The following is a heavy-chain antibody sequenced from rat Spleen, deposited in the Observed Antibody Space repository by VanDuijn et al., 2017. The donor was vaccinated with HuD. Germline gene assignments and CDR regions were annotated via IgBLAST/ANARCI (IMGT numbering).Heavy chain of an antibody. J-gene: IGHJ3*01. D-gene: IGHD1-11*01. V-gene: IGHV5-7*01. CDR2: ISHDGSSS. Sequence: EVQLVESGGGLVQPGRSLKVSCAASGFTFSDYNMAWVRQAPKQGLEWVATISHDGSSSYYRDSVKGRFTISRDNAKSTLYLQMDSLRSEDTATYYCVRHGYGGYSGPFAYWGQGTLVTVSS. CDR3: VRHGYGGYSGPFAY. CDR1: GFTFSDYN.